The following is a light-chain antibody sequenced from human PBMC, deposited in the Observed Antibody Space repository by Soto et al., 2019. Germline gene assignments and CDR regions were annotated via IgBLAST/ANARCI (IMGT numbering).Light chain of an antibody. Sequence: QSVLTQPHSASGTPGQRVTISCSGSSSNIGSNTVNWYQQLPGTAPKLLIYSNNQRPSGVPDRFSGSRSGTSASLAISGLQSEDEGDYYCAAWDDSLNGRGVFGGGTKVTVL. V-gene: IGLV1-44*01. CDR2: SNN. CDR3: AAWDDSLNGRGV. J-gene: IGLJ3*02. CDR1: SSNIGSNT.